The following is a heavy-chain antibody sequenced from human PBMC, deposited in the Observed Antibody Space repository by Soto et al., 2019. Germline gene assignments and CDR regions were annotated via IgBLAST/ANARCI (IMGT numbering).Heavy chain of an antibody. D-gene: IGHD2-15*01. CDR1: GGSISSGDYY. CDR3: ARASGIVVVVAAPNWFDP. V-gene: IGHV4-30-4*01. CDR2: IYYSGST. J-gene: IGHJ5*02. Sequence: QVQLQESGPGLVKPSQTLSLTCTVSGGSISSGDYYWSWIRQPPGKGLEWIGYIYYSGSTYYNPSLKSRVTISVDTSKNQFSLKLSSVTAADTAVYYCARASGIVVVVAAPNWFDPWGQGTLVTVSS.